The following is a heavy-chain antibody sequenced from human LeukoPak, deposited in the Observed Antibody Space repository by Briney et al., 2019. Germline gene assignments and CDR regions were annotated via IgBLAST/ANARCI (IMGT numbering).Heavy chain of an antibody. CDR1: GGSISSSSYY. CDR3: ARDSYGYFMGDFAFDI. V-gene: IGHV4-39*07. Sequence: PSETLSLTCTVSGGSISSSSYYWGWIRQPPGKGLEWIGSIYYSGSTYYNPSLKSRVTISVDTSKNQFSLKLSSVTAADTAVYYCARDSYGYFMGDFAFDIWGQGTMVTVSS. J-gene: IGHJ3*02. D-gene: IGHD5-18*01. CDR2: IYYSGST.